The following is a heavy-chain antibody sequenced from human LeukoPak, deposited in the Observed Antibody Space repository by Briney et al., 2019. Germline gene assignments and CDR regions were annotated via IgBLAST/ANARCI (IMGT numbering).Heavy chain of an antibody. CDR1: GFTFSSYA. V-gene: IGHV3-23*01. CDR2: ISSSGDKT. J-gene: IGHJ4*02. CDR3: AKEAAVTGIADF. D-gene: IGHD4-11*01. Sequence: GGSLRLSCAASGFTFSSYAMSWVRQIPGKGLDWVAAISSSGDKTYYADSVKGRFTISRDNSKTTLYLQMNSLRAEDTAIYHCAKEAAVTGIADFWGQGTLVTVSS.